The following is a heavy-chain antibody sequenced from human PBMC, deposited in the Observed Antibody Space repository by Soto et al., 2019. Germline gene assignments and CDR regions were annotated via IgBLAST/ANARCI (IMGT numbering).Heavy chain of an antibody. J-gene: IGHJ4*02. CDR1: GGSIRSGGYY. D-gene: IGHD6-13*01. Sequence: QVQLQESGPGLVKPSQTLSLSCTVSGGSIRSGGYYWTWIRQHPGKGLEWIGYTYYSGYTNYNPSLKSRVTISVDASKNQFSEKLSSVTAADTAVYYCARVLSTAAVDYWGQGTLVTVSS. CDR3: ARVLSTAAVDY. V-gene: IGHV4-31*03. CDR2: TYYSGYT.